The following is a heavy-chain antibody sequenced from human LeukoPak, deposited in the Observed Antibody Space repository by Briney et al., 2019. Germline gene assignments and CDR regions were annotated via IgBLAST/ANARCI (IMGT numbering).Heavy chain of an antibody. V-gene: IGHV4-59*01. CDR3: ARGRNDNGSMFFDS. CDR1: GGSIRSYY. Sequence: PSETLSLTCTVSGGSIRSYYWSWIRQAPGKGREGSGFISHSGYTSYSPSLKSRVATSVETSKSQFSLRLSSLTAADTAIYYCARGRNDNGSMFFDSWAQGTLVTVSS. CDR2: ISHSGYT. J-gene: IGHJ4*02. D-gene: IGHD4-23*01.